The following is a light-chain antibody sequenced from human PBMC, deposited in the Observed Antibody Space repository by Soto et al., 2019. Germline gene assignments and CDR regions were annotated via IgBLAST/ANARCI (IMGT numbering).Light chain of an antibody. CDR3: SSYTSSSTPLYV. V-gene: IGLV2-14*01. J-gene: IGLJ1*01. CDR1: SSDVGGYNY. Sequence: QSALTQPDSVSGSPGQSITISCTGNSSDVGGYNYVSWYQQHPGKATKLMIYDVSNRPSGVSNRFSGSKSGNTASLTISGLQSEYEADYYCSSYTSSSTPLYVFGTGTKVTVL. CDR2: DVS.